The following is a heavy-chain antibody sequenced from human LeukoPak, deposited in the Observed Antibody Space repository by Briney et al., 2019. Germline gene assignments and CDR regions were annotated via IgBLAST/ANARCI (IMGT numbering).Heavy chain of an antibody. D-gene: IGHD3-10*01. Sequence: TAGGSLRLSCAASGFTLSGYAMNWVRQAPGKGLEWVSSISSSSSYIYYADSVKGRFTISRDNAKNSLYLQMNSLRAEDTAVYYCARDRRASGPSDYWGQGTLVTVSS. CDR3: ARDRRASGPSDY. V-gene: IGHV3-21*01. CDR2: ISSSSSYI. J-gene: IGHJ4*02. CDR1: GFTLSGYA.